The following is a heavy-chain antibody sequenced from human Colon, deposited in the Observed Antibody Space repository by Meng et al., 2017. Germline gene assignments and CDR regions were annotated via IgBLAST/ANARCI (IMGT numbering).Heavy chain of an antibody. D-gene: IGHD6-19*01. V-gene: IGHV4-34*01. CDR2: INHSGST. CDR3: ARERLSSGWYGGRWFDP. Sequence: PLEQWVAGLLTPSAPLSLTGAVYGGSFSGYYWSWIRQPPGKGLEWIGEINHSGSTNYNPSLKSRVTISVDTSKNQFSLKLSSVTAADTAVYYCARERLSSGWYGGRWFDPWGQGTLVTVSS. J-gene: IGHJ5*02. CDR1: GGSFSGYY.